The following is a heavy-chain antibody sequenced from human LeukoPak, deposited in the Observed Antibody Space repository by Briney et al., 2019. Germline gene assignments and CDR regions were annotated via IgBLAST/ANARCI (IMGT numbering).Heavy chain of an antibody. CDR3: AKSVGAGHSDY. D-gene: IGHD3-10*01. J-gene: IGHJ4*02. V-gene: IGHV3-48*01. CDR2: ITYSSSTI. CDR1: GFTFSSYS. Sequence: LPGGSLRLSCAASGFTFSSYSMTWVRQAPGKGLEWVSYITYSSSTIYYADSVKGRFTISRDNAKNSLYLQMNTLRPEDTALYYCAKSVGAGHSDYWGQGTLVTVSS.